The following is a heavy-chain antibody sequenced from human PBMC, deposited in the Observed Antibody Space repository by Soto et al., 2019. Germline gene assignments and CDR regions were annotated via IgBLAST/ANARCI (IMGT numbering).Heavy chain of an antibody. V-gene: IGHV3-15*01. CDR3: NSGLDSSGKDYIDP. CDR2: IKSKTDGGTR. Sequence: GWSLRLSCAASGFTFSDAWMSWVRQAPGKGLEWVGRIKSKTDGGTRNYAAPAKDRFTISRDDSKKMLYLQMNSLKTEDTAVYYCNSGLDSSGKDYIDPSGQGTLVTVAA. D-gene: IGHD3-22*01. J-gene: IGHJ5*02. CDR1: GFTFSDAW.